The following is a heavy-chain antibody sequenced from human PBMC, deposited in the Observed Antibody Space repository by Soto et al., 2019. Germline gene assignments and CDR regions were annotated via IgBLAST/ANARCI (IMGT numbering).Heavy chain of an antibody. D-gene: IGHD2-2*01. CDR3: TDPVPAPAHYDYYDMDV. CDR1: GFTFSYYT. Sequence: EVQLLESGGGLVQPGGSLRLSCVASGFTFSYYTMSWVRQAPGKGLEWVSGISNSGDTIYYTDSVKGPFTISRDNFKNSLYLQLNSLRAGDTAVYYCTDPVPAPAHYDYYDMDVWGQEPTVTVSS. J-gene: IGHJ6*02. CDR2: ISNSGDTI. V-gene: IGHV3-23*01.